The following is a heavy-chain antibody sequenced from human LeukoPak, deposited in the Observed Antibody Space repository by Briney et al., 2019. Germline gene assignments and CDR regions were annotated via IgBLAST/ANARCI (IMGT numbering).Heavy chain of an antibody. CDR1: GFTFDNFW. CDR2: INKDGSEK. CDR3: GVVY. Sequence: GGSQRLSCAASGFTFDNFWMNWVRQAPGKGLEWVANINKDGSEKYYVDSVEGRFTISRDNARNSLYLQMNSLRAEDTAVYYCGVVYWGRGTLVTVSS. V-gene: IGHV3-7*01. J-gene: IGHJ4*02.